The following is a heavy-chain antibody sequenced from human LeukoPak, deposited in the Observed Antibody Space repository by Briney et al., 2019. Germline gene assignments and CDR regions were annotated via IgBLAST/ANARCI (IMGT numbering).Heavy chain of an antibody. CDR1: GGSISSYY. J-gene: IGHJ3*02. CDR2: INHSGNT. D-gene: IGHD4-17*01. V-gene: IGHV4-34*01. CDR3: ASPIYGDYTENGFDI. Sequence: PSETLSLTCTVSGGSISSYYWSWIRQPPGKGLEWIGEINHSGNTNYNPSLKSRVTILVDTSKNQFSLKLNSVTAADTAVYYCASPIYGDYTENGFDIWGQGTMVTVSS.